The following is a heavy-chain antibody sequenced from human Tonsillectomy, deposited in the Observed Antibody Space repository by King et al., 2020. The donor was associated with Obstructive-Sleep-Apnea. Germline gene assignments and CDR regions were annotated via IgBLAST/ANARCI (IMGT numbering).Heavy chain of an antibody. J-gene: IGHJ6*02. Sequence: VQLVESGGGLVQPGRSLRLSCTASGFTFGDYAMSWFRQAPGKGLEWVGFIRSKAYGGTTEYAASVKGRFTISRDDSKSIAYLQMNSLKTEDTAGYYCTSGERPTTVVSDYYYYGMDVWGQGTTVTVSS. CDR3: TSGERPTTVVSDYYYYGMDV. CDR2: IRSKAYGGTT. D-gene: IGHD4-23*01. CDR1: GFTFGDYA. V-gene: IGHV3-49*03.